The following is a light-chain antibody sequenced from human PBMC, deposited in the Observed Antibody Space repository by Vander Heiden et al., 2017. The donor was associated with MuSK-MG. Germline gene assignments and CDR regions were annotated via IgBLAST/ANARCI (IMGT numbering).Light chain of an antibody. J-gene: IGLJ2*01. Sequence: QSLLTQPPSSSGTPGQRVTISCSGSSSHIGGNPVHCYHHLPGTDPNHLMDRNDQRPSGVPGRFSGAKAGTTASLDTSGLQSEEEADDYCAESDDSLDGVVFGGGTKVTVL. CDR3: AESDDSLDGVV. CDR2: RND. CDR1: SSHIGGNP. V-gene: IGLV1-44*01.